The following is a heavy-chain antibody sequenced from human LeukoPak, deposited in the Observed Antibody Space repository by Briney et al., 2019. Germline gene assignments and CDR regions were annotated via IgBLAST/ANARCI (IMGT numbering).Heavy chain of an antibody. CDR2: IHYSGST. V-gene: IGHV4-59*01. CDR1: GGSISSYY. D-gene: IGHD3-22*01. J-gene: IGHJ4*02. CDR3: AIYYYDGSGYYGFDY. Sequence: SETLSLTCSVSGGSISSYYWRWIRQPPGKGLEWIGYIHYSGSTNYNRSLKSRVTISIDTSKNQFSLKLTSVTAADTAVYYWAIYYYDGSGYYGFDYWGQGTLVTVSS.